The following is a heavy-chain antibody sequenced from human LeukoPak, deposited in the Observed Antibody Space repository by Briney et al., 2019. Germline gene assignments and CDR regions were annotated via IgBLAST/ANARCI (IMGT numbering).Heavy chain of an antibody. Sequence: PSETLSLTCAVYGGSFSGYYWSWIRQPPGKGLEWIGEINHSGSTNYNPSLKSRVTISVDTSNNQFSLKLSSVTAADTAVYYCARELDTAMVTGDYWGQGTLVTVSS. CDR1: GGSFSGYY. J-gene: IGHJ4*02. CDR2: INHSGST. D-gene: IGHD5-18*01. V-gene: IGHV4-34*01. CDR3: ARELDTAMVTGDY.